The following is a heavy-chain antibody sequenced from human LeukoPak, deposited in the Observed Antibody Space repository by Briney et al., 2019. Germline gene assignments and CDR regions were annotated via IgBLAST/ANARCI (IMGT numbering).Heavy chain of an antibody. Sequence: GGSLRLSCAASGFTVSSNYMSWVRQAPGKGLECVSVIANDGRTYYANSVKGRFTISRDISKNMVYLQMNSLRADDTAVHYCARDDTSGGYYEFGYWGQGTLVTVSS. CDR3: ARDDTSGGYYEFGY. CDR1: GFTVSSNY. V-gene: IGHV3-53*01. D-gene: IGHD6-19*01. J-gene: IGHJ4*02. CDR2: IANDGRT.